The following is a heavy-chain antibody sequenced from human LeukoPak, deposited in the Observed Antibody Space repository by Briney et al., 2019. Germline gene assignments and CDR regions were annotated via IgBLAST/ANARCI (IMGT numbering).Heavy chain of an antibody. V-gene: IGHV4-39*07. CDR3: ARDYYYGSGSPRDTGNFDY. D-gene: IGHD3-10*01. J-gene: IGHJ4*02. CDR2: IYYSGST. CDR1: GGSISSSNFY. Sequence: SETLSLTCTVSGGSISSSNFYWGWIRQPPGKGLEWIGSIYYSGSTYYNPSLKSRVTISVDTSKNQFSLKLSSVTAADTAVYYCARDYYYGSGSPRDTGNFDYWGQGTLVTVSS.